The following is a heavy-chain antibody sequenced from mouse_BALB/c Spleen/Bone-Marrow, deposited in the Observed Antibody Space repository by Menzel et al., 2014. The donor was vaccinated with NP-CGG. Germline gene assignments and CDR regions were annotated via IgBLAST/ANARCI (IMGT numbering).Heavy chain of an antibody. CDR1: GYAFSTYW. CDR3: ARGGISVDY. J-gene: IGHJ2*01. V-gene: IGHV1-80*01. CDR2: IYPGDGDT. Sequence: QVQLQQSGAELVRPGSSVKISCKSSGYAFSTYWINWGKRRPGQGLEWIGQIYPGDGDTDFNGKLKGKATLTADRSSNTAYMEFSSLTSEDSAVYFCARGGISVDYWGQGTTLTVSS.